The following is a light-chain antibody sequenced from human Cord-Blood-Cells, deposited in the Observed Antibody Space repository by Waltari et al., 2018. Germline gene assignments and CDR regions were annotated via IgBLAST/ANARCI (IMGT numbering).Light chain of an antibody. CDR3: CSYAGSYVV. J-gene: IGLJ2*01. V-gene: IGLV2-11*01. Sequence: QSALTQPRSVSGSPGQSVPISCTGTSRDVGGYNYVSWYQQHPGKAPKLMIYDVSKRPSGVPDRFSGSKSGNTASLTISGLQAEDEADYYCCSYAGSYVVFGGGTKLTVL. CDR2: DVS. CDR1: SRDVGGYNY.